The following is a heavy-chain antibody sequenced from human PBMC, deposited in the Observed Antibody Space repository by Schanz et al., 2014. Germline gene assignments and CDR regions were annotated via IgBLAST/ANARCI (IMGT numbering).Heavy chain of an antibody. V-gene: IGHV3-74*01. J-gene: IGHJ4*02. CDR2: INSVGSNT. CDR1: GFTFSSHW. CDR3: ARDRRNADLDY. D-gene: IGHD1-1*01. Sequence: EVPLVQSGGGLVQPGGSLRLSCAASGFTFSSHWMHWVRQDPGKGLVWVARINSVGSNTDYADSVTGRFTISRDNSKNTVHLQMNSLRAEDTALYYCARDRRNADLDYWGQGTLVTVSS.